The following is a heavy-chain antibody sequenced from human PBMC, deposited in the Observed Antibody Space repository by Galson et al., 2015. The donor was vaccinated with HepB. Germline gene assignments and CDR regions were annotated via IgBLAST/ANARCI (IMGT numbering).Heavy chain of an antibody. CDR1: GFTFSTYS. J-gene: IGHJ3*02. CDR3: AKEVYDAFDI. Sequence: SLRLSCAASGFTFSTYSMSWVRQAPGKGLEWISYISPDSIVINYAASVTGRFTISRDNSKNTLYLQMNSLRAEDTAVYYCAKEVYDAFDIWGQVTIVTVAS. CDR2: ISPDSIVI. V-gene: IGHV3-48*01.